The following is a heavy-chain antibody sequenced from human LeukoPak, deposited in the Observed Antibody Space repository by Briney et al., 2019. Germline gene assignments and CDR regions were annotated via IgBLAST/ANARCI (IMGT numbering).Heavy chain of an antibody. J-gene: IGHJ4*02. Sequence: AGSLTLFCAASGVTFSDYYRSWIRQPPGKRLEWLSYITNSGSTIYYADYVKSRFTISRDNAKNSLYLQMNSLRAEDTAVYYCATGDLATPPPMFEYWGQGTLITVSS. CDR3: ATGDLATPPPMFEY. CDR1: GVTFSDYY. CDR2: ITNSGSTI. V-gene: IGHV3-11*01.